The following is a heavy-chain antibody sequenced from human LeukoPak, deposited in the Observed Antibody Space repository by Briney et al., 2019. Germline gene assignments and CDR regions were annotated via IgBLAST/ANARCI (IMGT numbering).Heavy chain of an antibody. CDR2: IYTSGST. J-gene: IGHJ4*02. CDR3: ARLYGSGSSLYFDY. D-gene: IGHD3-10*01. Sequence: SETLSLTCAVYGGSFSGYYWSWIRQPAGKGLEWIGRIYTSGSTNYNPSLKSRVTISVDTSKNQFSLKLSSVTAADTAVYYCARLYGSGSSLYFDYWGQGTLVTVSS. V-gene: IGHV4-59*10. CDR1: GGSFSGYY.